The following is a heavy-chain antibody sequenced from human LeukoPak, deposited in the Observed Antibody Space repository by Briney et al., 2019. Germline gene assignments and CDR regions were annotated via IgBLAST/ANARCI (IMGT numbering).Heavy chain of an antibody. Sequence: PGGSLRLSCAASGFTVSSNYMSWVRQAPGKGLEWVSVFYSSISTYYADPVKGRFTISRDNSKNTLYLQMNSLRVEDTAVYYCAREARGSYESSGYYDYWGQGTLVTVSS. CDR3: AREARGSYESSGYYDY. CDR2: FYSSIST. J-gene: IGHJ4*02. V-gene: IGHV3-53*01. CDR1: GFTVSSNY. D-gene: IGHD3-22*01.